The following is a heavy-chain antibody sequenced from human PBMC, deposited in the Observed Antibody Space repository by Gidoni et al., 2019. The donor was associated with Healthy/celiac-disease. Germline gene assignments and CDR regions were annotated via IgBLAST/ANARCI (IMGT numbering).Heavy chain of an antibody. D-gene: IGHD3-22*01. CDR1: GGTFSSYA. Sequence: QVQLVQSGAEVKKPGSSVKVSCKASGGTFSSYAISWVRQAPGQGLEWMGGIIPIFGTANYAQKFQGRVTITADESTSTAYMELSSLRSEDTAVYYCARGAWHYYDSSGSPFDYWGQGTLVTVSS. CDR3: ARGAWHYYDSSGSPFDY. V-gene: IGHV1-69*01. J-gene: IGHJ4*02. CDR2: IIPIFGTA.